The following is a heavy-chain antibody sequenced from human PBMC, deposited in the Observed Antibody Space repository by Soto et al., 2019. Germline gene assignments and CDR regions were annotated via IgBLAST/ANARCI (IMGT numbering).Heavy chain of an antibody. V-gene: IGHV4-34*01. J-gene: IGHJ3*02. Sequence: PSETLSLTCAVYGGSFSGYYWSWIRQPPGKGLEWMGEINHSGSTNYNPSLKSRVTISVDTSKNQFSLKLSSVTAADTAVYYCARDLGPMIVQGYAFDIWGQGTMVTVSS. CDR1: GGSFSGYY. CDR3: ARDLGPMIVQGYAFDI. D-gene: IGHD3-22*01. CDR2: INHSGST.